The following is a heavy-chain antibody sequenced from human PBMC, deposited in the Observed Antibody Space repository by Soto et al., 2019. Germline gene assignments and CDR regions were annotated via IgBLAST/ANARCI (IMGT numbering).Heavy chain of an antibody. CDR3: ARDGSGSSSWYYYGMDV. CDR1: GFTFSSYG. J-gene: IGHJ6*02. Sequence: GGSLRLSCAASGFTFSSYGMHWVRQAPGKGLEWVAVIWYDGSNKYYADSVKGRFTISRDNSKNTLYLQMNSLRAEDTAVYYCARDGSGSSSWYYYGMDVWGQGTTVTVSS. CDR2: IWYDGSNK. V-gene: IGHV3-33*01. D-gene: IGHD6-13*01.